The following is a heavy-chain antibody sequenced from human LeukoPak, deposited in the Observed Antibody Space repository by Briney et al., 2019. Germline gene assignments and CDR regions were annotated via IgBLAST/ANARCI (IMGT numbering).Heavy chain of an antibody. D-gene: IGHD3-10*01. J-gene: IGHJ4*02. V-gene: IGHV1-24*01. CDR2: FDPEDGET. CDR3: ASHYGSGSYYFPY. Sequence: GASVKVSCKVSGYTLTELSMHWVRQAPGKGLEWMGGFDPEDGETIYAQKFQGRVTMTEDTSTDTAYMELSSLRSEDTAVYYCASHYGSGSYYFPYWGQETLVTVSS. CDR1: GYTLTELS.